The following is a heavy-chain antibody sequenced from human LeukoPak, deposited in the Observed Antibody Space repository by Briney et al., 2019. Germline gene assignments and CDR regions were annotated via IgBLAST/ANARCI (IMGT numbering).Heavy chain of an antibody. V-gene: IGHV3-23*01. D-gene: IGHD3-10*01. CDR2: ISGSGDTT. Sequence: GGSLRLSCAASGFTISSYAMSWVRQAPGKGLEWVSVISGSGDTTYYADSMKGRFTISRDNSKNTLYLQMNSPRVEDTAVYYCAKGEGSGSWQVYYYYYYMDVWGKGTTVTVSS. J-gene: IGHJ6*03. CDR1: GFTISSYA. CDR3: AKGEGSGSWQVYYYYYYMDV.